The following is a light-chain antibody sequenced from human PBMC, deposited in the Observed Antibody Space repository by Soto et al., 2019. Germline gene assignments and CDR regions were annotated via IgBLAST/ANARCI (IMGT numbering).Light chain of an antibody. CDR1: QSVSSN. Sequence: EIVMTQSPVTLSVSPGERVTLSCRASQSVSSNLAWYQQKPGQAPSLLIYGAFTRATGIPARFSGTGSGTEFTLTISSLQPDDFATYYCQQYNSYSNTFGQGTKVDIK. J-gene: IGKJ2*01. CDR2: GAF. CDR3: QQYNSYSNT. V-gene: IGKV3-15*01.